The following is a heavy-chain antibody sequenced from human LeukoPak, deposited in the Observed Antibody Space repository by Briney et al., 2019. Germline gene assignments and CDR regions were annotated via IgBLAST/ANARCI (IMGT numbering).Heavy chain of an antibody. CDR3: ARVVWNYYDSSGYGAFDI. Sequence: ASVKVSYKASGYTCTNYYMHWVRQAPGQGLEWLGIINPSGGSTSYAQKYQGRVTMTRDTSTTTVYMELSSLRSEDTAVYYCARVVWNYYDSSGYGAFDIWGQGTMVTVSS. CDR1: GYTCTNYY. V-gene: IGHV1-46*01. CDR2: INPSGGST. D-gene: IGHD3-22*01. J-gene: IGHJ3*02.